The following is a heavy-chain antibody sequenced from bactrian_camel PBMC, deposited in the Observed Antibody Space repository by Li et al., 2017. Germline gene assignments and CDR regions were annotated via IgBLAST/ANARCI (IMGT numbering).Heavy chain of an antibody. Sequence: LRLDCALTTSTYYSNGFCMGWFRQAPGKERDWVATDNGVGTTYYGDSVNGRFTVSQDNAKNTVHLQMNSLKPEDSSMYYCAAEEYCGGSWDLPVNYNYWGRGTQVTVS. V-gene: IGHV3-3*01. J-gene: IGHJ4*01. D-gene: IGHD2*01. CDR3: AAEEYCGGSWDLPVNYNY. CDR1: TSTYYSNG. CDR2: DNGVGTT.